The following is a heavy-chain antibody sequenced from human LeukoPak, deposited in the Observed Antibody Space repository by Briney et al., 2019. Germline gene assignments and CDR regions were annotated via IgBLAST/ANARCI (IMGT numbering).Heavy chain of an antibody. V-gene: IGHV3-43*02. D-gene: IGHD7-27*01. CDR1: GFTFADYA. CDR3: AKDMVWGWYFDL. Sequence: PGGSLRLSCAASGFTFADYAIHWVRHAPGGGLEWVSLTSGDGGTTYYADSVKGRFTISRDNSKNSLFLQMNSLRTEDTALYYCAKDMVWGWYFDLWGRGTLVTVSS. J-gene: IGHJ2*01. CDR2: TSGDGGTT.